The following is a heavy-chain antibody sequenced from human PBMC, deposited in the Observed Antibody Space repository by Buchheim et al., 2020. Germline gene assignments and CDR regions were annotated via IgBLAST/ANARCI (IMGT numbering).Heavy chain of an antibody. J-gene: IGHJ4*02. CDR2: ISYDGRNE. Sequence: QVQLVESGGGVVQPGRSLRLSCAASGFTFSSYGIHWVRQAPGKGLEWVAVISYDGRNEYYADSVKGRFTISRDNSKNTLYLQMNSLRAEDTALYYCARGRGYCSGGSGAYFDYWGQGTL. D-gene: IGHD2-15*01. V-gene: IGHV3-30*03. CDR1: GFTFSSYG. CDR3: ARGRGYCSGGSGAYFDY.